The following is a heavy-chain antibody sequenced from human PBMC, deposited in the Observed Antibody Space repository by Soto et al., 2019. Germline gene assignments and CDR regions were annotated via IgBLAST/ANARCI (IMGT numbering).Heavy chain of an antibody. J-gene: IGHJ3*02. CDR2: TYYSSRWYN. V-gene: IGHV6-1*01. Sequence: SHTLTLTRASSGDRVSGNRGAWNLIKQSPSRGPEWLGRTYYSSRWYNDYAVTVKSRITINTDTSKNQFSLQLNSVTPEDTAVYYCARGWLRNGFDTWGQGTMVTVSS. CDR1: GDRVSGNRGA. CDR3: ARGWLRNGFDT. D-gene: IGHD6-19*01.